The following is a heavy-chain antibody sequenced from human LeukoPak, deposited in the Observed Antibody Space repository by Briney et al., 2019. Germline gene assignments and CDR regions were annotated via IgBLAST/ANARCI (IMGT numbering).Heavy chain of an antibody. CDR3: ATGVYGSGSYDYYYYMDV. Sequence: SVKVSCKASGGTFSSYAISWVRQAPGQGLEWMGGIIPIFGTANYARKFQGRVTITADKSTSTAYMELSSLRSEDTAVYYCATGVYGSGSYDYYYYMDVWGKGTTVTISS. D-gene: IGHD3-10*01. CDR1: GGTFSSYA. CDR2: IIPIFGTA. J-gene: IGHJ6*03. V-gene: IGHV1-69*06.